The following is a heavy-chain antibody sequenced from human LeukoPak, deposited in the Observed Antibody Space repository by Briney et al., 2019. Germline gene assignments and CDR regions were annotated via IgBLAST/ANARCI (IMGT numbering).Heavy chain of an antibody. V-gene: IGHV1-2*02. CDR2: INPNSGGT. J-gene: IGHJ4*02. Sequence: ASVKVSCKASGYTFTGYYMHWARQAPGQGLEWMGWINPNSGGTNYAQKFQGRVTMTRDTSISTAYMELSRLRSDDTAVYYCARVEGYFVHFDYWGQGTLVTVSS. D-gene: IGHD3-9*01. CDR1: GYTFTGYY. CDR3: ARVEGYFVHFDY.